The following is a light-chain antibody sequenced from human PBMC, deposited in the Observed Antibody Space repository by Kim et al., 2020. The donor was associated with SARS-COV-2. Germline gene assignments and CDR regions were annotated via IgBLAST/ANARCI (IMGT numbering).Light chain of an antibody. V-gene: IGKV1-33*01. CDR3: HQYDDLI. Sequence: LSASVGERVTITCQASQDSRNYLNWYQHKSGKAPKLLIYDASTLDTGVPSRFSGSGSGTHFTFTITSLQPEDVATYYCHQYDDLIFGGGTKVDIK. CDR1: QDSRNY. J-gene: IGKJ4*01. CDR2: DAS.